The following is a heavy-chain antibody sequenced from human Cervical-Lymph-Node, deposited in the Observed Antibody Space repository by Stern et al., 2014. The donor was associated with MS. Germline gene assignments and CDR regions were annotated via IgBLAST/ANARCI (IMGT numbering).Heavy chain of an antibody. CDR1: GGSINTYY. Sequence: QVQLVESGPGLVKPSETLSLTCTVSGGSINTYYWSWIRQPPGKGLEWIGYIYYSGSTNYNPSLKSRVTISVDTSKNQFSLKLSSVTAADTAVYHCARGGVSRLNGMDVWGQGTTVTVSS. D-gene: IGHD3-16*01. CDR3: ARGGVSRLNGMDV. J-gene: IGHJ6*02. V-gene: IGHV4-59*01. CDR2: IYYSGST.